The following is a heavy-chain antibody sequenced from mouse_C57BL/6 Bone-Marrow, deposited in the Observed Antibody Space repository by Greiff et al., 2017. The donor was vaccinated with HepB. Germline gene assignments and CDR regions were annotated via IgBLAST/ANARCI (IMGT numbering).Heavy chain of an antibody. D-gene: IGHD2-4*01. CDR3: ARDGVDYDPGYAMDY. J-gene: IGHJ4*01. Sequence: EVQLVESGGGLVKPGGSLKLSCAASGFTFSSYAMSWVRQTPEKRLEWVATISDGGSYTYYPDNVKGRFTISRDNSKNNLYLQMSHLKSEDTAMYYCARDGVDYDPGYAMDYWGQGTSVTVSS. CDR1: GFTFSSYA. CDR2: ISDGGSYT. V-gene: IGHV5-4*01.